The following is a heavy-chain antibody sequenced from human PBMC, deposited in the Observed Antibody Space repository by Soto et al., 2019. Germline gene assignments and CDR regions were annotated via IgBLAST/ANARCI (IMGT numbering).Heavy chain of an antibody. CDR3: ARRKERSGPNYFDY. V-gene: IGHV1-8*02. D-gene: IGHD6-25*01. J-gene: IGHJ4*02. CDR1: GYTLTAYD. Sequence: ASVKVCCKASGYTLTAYDVSWVRLASGQGLEWMGWMNPSNGNTGYAQKFQGRFTMTGNTSLSTVYMELSGLRPDETAVYYCARRKERSGPNYFDYWAQGIRLTVSS. CDR2: MNPSNGNT.